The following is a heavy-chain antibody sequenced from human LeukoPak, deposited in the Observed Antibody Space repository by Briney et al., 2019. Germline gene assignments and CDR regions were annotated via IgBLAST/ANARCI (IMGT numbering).Heavy chain of an antibody. CDR3: RPGHYDSYA. Sequence: GGSLRLSCVASGFTFGNFWMSWVRQAPGKGPEWVANIKEDGSEKYYVDSVRGRFTISRDNAKNSLYLQKNSLRAEDTGVYFCRPGHYDSYAWDQGTLVTVSS. CDR2: IKEDGSEK. D-gene: IGHD5-12*01. V-gene: IGHV3-7*01. J-gene: IGHJ5*02. CDR1: GFTFGNFW.